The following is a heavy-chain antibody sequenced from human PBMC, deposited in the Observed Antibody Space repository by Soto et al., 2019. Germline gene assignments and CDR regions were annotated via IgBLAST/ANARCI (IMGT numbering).Heavy chain of an antibody. J-gene: IGHJ6*02. D-gene: IGHD6-25*01. Sequence: QVQLVQSGAEVKKPGASVKVSCKASGYTFTSYDINWVRQATGQGLEWMGWMNPNSGNTGYAQKLQGRVTMTRNTSISTAYMELSRLRSEDTAVYYCARVSGQLIAAYVWGQGTTVTVSS. CDR2: MNPNSGNT. CDR3: ARVSGQLIAAYV. CDR1: GYTFTSYD. V-gene: IGHV1-8*01.